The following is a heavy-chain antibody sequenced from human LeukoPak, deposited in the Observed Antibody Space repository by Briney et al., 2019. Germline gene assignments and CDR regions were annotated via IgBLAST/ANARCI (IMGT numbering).Heavy chain of an antibody. Sequence: GESLKISCKGSEYSFTSYWIGWVRQMPGKGLEWMGVIYPGDSDTRYSPSFQGQVTISADKSINTAYLQWGSLKASDTAMYYCAGRDCSNYSCYGYYFDYWGQGTLVTVSS. CDR3: AGRDCSNYSCYGYYFDY. CDR1: EYSFTSYW. D-gene: IGHD2-2*01. J-gene: IGHJ4*01. V-gene: IGHV5-51*01. CDR2: IYPGDSDT.